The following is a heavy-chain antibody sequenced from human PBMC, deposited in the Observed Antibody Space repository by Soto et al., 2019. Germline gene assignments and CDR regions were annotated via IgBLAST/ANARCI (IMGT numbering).Heavy chain of an antibody. J-gene: IGHJ4*02. Sequence: EVQLLESGGGLVQPGGSLRLSCAASGFTFSNFAMSWYCQAPGKGLEWVSVINGNGRSKYHADSGQGRFNISRDNSKNALYLQMNSLRAGDTALYYCAKGRVVGVTTCPDFWGQGTLVTVSS. CDR1: GFTFSNFA. CDR2: INGNGRSK. CDR3: AKGRVVGVTTCPDF. V-gene: IGHV3-23*01. D-gene: IGHD1-26*01.